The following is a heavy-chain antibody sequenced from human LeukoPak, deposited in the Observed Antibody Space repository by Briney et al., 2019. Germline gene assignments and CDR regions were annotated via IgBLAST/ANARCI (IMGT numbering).Heavy chain of an antibody. CDR3: AKTRLGGDSFDF. J-gene: IGHJ4*02. CDR1: GFTFSSYA. D-gene: IGHD2-21*02. Sequence: GGSLRLSCVASGFTFSSYAMTWVRQAPGKGLEWVSSINGNGGSTYYPASVRGRLTISRDNSENTLYLQMNSLRTEDTAVYYCAKTRLGGDSFDFWGQGTLVTVSS. CDR2: INGNGGST. V-gene: IGHV3-23*01.